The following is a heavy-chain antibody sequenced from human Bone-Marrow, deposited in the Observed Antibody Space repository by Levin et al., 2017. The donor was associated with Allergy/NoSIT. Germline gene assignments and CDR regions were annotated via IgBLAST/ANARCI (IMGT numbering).Heavy chain of an antibody. Sequence: SETLSLNCTVSGGSISSYYWSWIRQPPGKGLQWIGYIYYSGSTNYNPSLKSRLTISVDTSKNQFSLKLISVTAADTAVYYCAALTGDPLGYLHHWGQGTLVTVSS. CDR1: GGSISSYY. V-gene: IGHV4-59*01. CDR2: IYYSGST. D-gene: IGHD4-17*01. J-gene: IGHJ1*01. CDR3: AALTGDPLGYLHH.